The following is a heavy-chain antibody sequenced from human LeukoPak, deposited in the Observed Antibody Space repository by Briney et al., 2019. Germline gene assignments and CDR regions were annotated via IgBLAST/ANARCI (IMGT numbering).Heavy chain of an antibody. J-gene: IGHJ4*02. CDR1: GFTFSNYA. Sequence: GGSLRLSCAASGFTFSNYAMSWLRQAPGKGLEWVSSISGSGDATYYADSVEGRFTISRDNSKNTLYLQMNSLRTEDTAVYYCAKRDGRYFDYWGQGTLITVSS. D-gene: IGHD3-10*01. CDR3: AKRDGRYFDY. V-gene: IGHV3-23*01. CDR2: ISGSGDAT.